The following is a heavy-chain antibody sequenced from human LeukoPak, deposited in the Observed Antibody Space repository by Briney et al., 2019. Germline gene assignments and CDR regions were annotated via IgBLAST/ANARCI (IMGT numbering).Heavy chain of an antibody. Sequence: PSETLSLTCTVSGGSISSYYWSWIRQPPENGLEWIGYIYYSGSTNYNPSLKSRVTISVDTSKNQFSLKLSSVTAADTAVYYCARHGALVVVVADTGYFDLWGRGTLVTVSS. V-gene: IGHV4-59*08. J-gene: IGHJ2*01. CDR1: GGSISSYY. CDR3: ARHGALVVVVADTGYFDL. CDR2: IYYSGST. D-gene: IGHD2-15*01.